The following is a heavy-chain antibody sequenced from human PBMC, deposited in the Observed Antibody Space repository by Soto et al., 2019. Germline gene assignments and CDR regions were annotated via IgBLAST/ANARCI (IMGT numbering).Heavy chain of an antibody. CDR1: GGSISSYY. V-gene: IGHV4-59*08. CDR3: ARVGRGTMVRGAHMDV. D-gene: IGHD3-10*01. CDR2: IYYSGST. Sequence: SETLSLTCTVSGGSISSYYWSWIRQPPGKGLEWIGYIYYSGSTNYNPSLKSRVTISVDTSKNQFSLKLSSVTAADTAVYYCARVGRGTMVRGAHMDVWGKGTTVTVSS. J-gene: IGHJ6*03.